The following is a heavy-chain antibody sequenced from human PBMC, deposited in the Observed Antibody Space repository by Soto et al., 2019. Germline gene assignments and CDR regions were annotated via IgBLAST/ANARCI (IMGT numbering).Heavy chain of an antibody. Sequence: GGSLRLSCAASGFTFSSHGMHWVRQAPGKGLEWVAVIWYDGSNKYYADSVKGRFTISRDNSKNTLYLQMNGLRAEDTAVYYCARDGSWDSSGYYSFDLDYWGQGTLVTVSS. D-gene: IGHD3-22*01. CDR1: GFTFSSHG. J-gene: IGHJ4*02. CDR3: ARDGSWDSSGYYSFDLDY. V-gene: IGHV3-33*01. CDR2: IWYDGSNK.